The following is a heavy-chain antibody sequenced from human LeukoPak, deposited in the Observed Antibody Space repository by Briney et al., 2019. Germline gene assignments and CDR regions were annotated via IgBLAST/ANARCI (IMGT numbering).Heavy chain of an antibody. D-gene: IGHD6-19*01. V-gene: IGHV4-4*02. Sequence: PSGTLSLTCAVSGGSISSSNWWSWVRQPPGKGLEWIGEIYHSGSTNYNPSLKSRVTISVDKSKNQFSLKLSSVTAADTAVYYCASLSGWYGGSFHAFDIWGQGTMVTVSS. CDR1: GGSISSSNW. J-gene: IGHJ3*02. CDR2: IYHSGST. CDR3: ASLSGWYGGSFHAFDI.